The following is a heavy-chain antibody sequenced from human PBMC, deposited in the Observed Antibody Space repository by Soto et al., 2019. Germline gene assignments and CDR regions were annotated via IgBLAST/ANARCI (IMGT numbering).Heavy chain of an antibody. V-gene: IGHV3-53*01. Sequence: EVQLVESGGGLIQPGGSLRLSCAVSGFTVSNNYMSWVRQAPGKGLEGVSVIYSGGYTAYGDSVKGRFTISRDNSKNKLNPQSKTRGPADAALYYCATHPGGGGYWGQGTLVTVSS. CDR2: IYSGGYT. CDR3: ATHPGGGGY. D-gene: IGHD3-10*01. CDR1: GFTVSNNY. J-gene: IGHJ4*02.